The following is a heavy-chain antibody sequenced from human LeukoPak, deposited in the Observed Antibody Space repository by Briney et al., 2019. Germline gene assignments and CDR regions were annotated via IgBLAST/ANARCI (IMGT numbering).Heavy chain of an antibody. J-gene: IGHJ4*02. V-gene: IGHV4-59*12. CDR1: GGSISYYY. CDR2: IYYSGST. D-gene: IGHD3-10*01. Sequence: SETLSLTCTLSGGSISYYYWNWIRQPPGKGLEWIGYIYYSGSTNYNPSLKSRVTISVDTSKNQFSLKLSSVTAADTAVYYCARGGKGFYYGSGSYPPGFDYWGQGTLVTVSS. CDR3: ARGGKGFYYGSGSYPPGFDY.